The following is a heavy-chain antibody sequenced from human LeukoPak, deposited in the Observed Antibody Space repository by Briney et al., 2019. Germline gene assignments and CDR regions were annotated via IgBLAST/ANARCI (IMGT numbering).Heavy chain of an antibody. CDR2: IYYSGYI. CDR3: ARHAIYSGGYSYWFDP. D-gene: IGHD1-26*01. J-gene: IGHJ5*02. V-gene: IGHV4-59*08. CDR1: GGSISSYY. Sequence: SETLSLTCTVSGGSISSYYWSWIRQPPGKGLEWIAYIYYSGYINYNPSLKSRASISVDTSKNLCSLRLSSVTAADTAVYYCARHAIYSGGYSYWFDPWGLGTLVTVSS.